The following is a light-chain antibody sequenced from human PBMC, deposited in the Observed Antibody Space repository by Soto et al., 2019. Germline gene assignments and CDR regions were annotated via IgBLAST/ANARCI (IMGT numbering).Light chain of an antibody. Sequence: DIQMTQSPSSLSASVGDRVTITCRASQSISSYLNWYQQKPGKAPKLLIYAAPSLQSGVPSRFSGSGSGTDSTLTISSLQPEDFATYYCQQSYSTPYTFGQGTKLEIK. V-gene: IGKV1-39*01. CDR1: QSISSY. CDR3: QQSYSTPYT. J-gene: IGKJ2*01. CDR2: AAP.